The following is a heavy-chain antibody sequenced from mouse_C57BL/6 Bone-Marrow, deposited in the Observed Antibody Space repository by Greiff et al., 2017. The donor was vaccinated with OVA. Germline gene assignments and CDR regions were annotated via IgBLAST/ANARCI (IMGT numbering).Heavy chain of an antibody. CDR1: GYTFTNYW. V-gene: IGHV1-63*01. Sequence: QVQLQQSGAELVRPGTSVKMSCTASGYTFTNYWIGWAKQRPGHGLEWIGDIYTGGGYTNYNEKFKGRATLTADKSTSTAYMQFSSLTSEDTAMYYCARWGYYGAMDYWGQGTSVTVSS. J-gene: IGHJ4*01. CDR3: ARWGYYGAMDY. D-gene: IGHD1-1*01. CDR2: IYTGGGYT.